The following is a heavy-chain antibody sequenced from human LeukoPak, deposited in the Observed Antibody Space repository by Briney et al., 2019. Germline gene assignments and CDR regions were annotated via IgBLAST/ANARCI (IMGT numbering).Heavy chain of an antibody. J-gene: IGHJ4*02. CDR2: ISGSGGST. Sequence: GGSLRLSCAASGSTFSSYGMSWVRQAPGKGLEWVSAISGSGGSTYYADSVKGRFTISRDNSKNTLYLQMNSLRAEDTAVYYCAKSDILTGYYLDPFDYWGQGTLVTVSS. D-gene: IGHD3-9*01. CDR1: GSTFSSYG. V-gene: IGHV3-23*01. CDR3: AKSDILTGYYLDPFDY.